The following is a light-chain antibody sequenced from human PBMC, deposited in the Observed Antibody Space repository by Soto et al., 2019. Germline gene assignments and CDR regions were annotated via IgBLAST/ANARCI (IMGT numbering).Light chain of an antibody. CDR1: SSDVGAYIY. CDR2: EVT. CDR3: QSYDSGVTGSV. Sequence: QSALTQPASVSGSPGQSITISCTGTSSDVGAYIYVSWYQHHPGKAPKVMIYEVTNRPSGVSDRFSGSKSGNTASLTISGLQAEDEADYYCQSYDSGVTGSVFGTGTKLTVL. V-gene: IGLV2-14*01. J-gene: IGLJ1*01.